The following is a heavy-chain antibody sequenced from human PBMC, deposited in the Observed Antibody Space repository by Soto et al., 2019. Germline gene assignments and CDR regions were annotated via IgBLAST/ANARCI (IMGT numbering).Heavy chain of an antibody. D-gene: IGHD6-19*01. CDR1: GFTVCSYS. CDR3: ATPIAVAGTDY. Sequence: GGSTRLSCAASGFTVCSYSMNWVRQAPGKGLEWVSSISSSSSYIYYADSVKGRFTISRDNAKNSLYLQMNSLRAEDTAVYYCATPIAVAGTDYWGQGTLVTVSS. V-gene: IGHV3-21*01. J-gene: IGHJ4*02. CDR2: ISSSSSYI.